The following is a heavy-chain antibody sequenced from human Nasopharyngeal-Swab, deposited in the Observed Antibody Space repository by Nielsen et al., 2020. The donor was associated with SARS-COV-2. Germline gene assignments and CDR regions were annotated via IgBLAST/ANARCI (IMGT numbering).Heavy chain of an antibody. CDR2: IGTSSSTS. J-gene: IGHJ5*02. Sequence: GGSLRLSFVASGFPFSPYGMNWVRQAPGKGLDWLSYIGTSSSTSYYADSVKGRFTISRDTAKNSLYLQMNSLRAEDTAVYYCTSGWFDPWGQGTLVTVSS. CDR3: TSGWFDP. V-gene: IGHV3-48*04. CDR1: GFPFSPYG.